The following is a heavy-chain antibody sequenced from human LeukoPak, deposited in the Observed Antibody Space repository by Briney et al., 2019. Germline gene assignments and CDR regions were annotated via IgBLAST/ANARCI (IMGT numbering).Heavy chain of an antibody. Sequence: MPSQTLSLTCTVSGGAISSGDYYWSWNRQPPGKGLEWIGYIYYSGSTYYNPSLKSRVTISVDTSKNQFSLKLSSVTAADTAVYYCARDRLLLYLSAFDIWGQGTMVTVSS. CDR3: ARDRLLLYLSAFDI. V-gene: IGHV4-30-4*08. J-gene: IGHJ3*02. D-gene: IGHD2-2*02. CDR1: GGAISSGDYY. CDR2: IYYSGST.